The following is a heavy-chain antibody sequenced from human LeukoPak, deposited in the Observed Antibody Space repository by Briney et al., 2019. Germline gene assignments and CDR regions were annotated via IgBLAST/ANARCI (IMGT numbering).Heavy chain of an antibody. CDR1: GFTFSGYW. D-gene: IGHD5-12*01. V-gene: IGHV3-7*01. Sequence: EGSLRLSCAASGFTFSGYWMSWVRQAPGKGLEWVANIKQDGSEKYYVDSVKGRFTISRENAKNSLYLQMNSLRAEDTAVYYCARDISGYDSPGDYWGQGTLVTVSS. J-gene: IGHJ4*02. CDR3: ARDISGYDSPGDY. CDR2: IKQDGSEK.